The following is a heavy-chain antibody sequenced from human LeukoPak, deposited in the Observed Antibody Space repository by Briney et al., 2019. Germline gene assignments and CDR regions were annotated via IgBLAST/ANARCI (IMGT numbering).Heavy chain of an antibody. V-gene: IGHV4-34*01. CDR2: INHSGST. D-gene: IGHD2-15*01. Sequence: SETLSLTCAVYGGSFSGYYWSWIRQPPGKGLEWIGEINHSGSTNYNPSLKSRVTISVDTSKNQFSLKLSSVTAADTAVYYCARGGYRPFDYWDQGTLVTVSS. CDR1: GGSFSGYY. J-gene: IGHJ4*02. CDR3: ARGGYRPFDY.